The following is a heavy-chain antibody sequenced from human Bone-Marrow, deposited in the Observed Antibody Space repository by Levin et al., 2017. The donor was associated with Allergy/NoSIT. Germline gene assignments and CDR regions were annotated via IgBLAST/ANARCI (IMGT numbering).Heavy chain of an antibody. CDR3: ARGLNYAGMDV. Sequence: GESLKISCKASGDTFSRYFIHWVRQAPGQGLEWMGVINPTAGSSSYIQKFQGRVTMTSDSSTNTIYMEMTSLRSDDTAVFYCARGLNYAGMDVWGQGTTVIVSS. CDR1: GDTFSRYF. V-gene: IGHV1-46*01. CDR2: INPTAGSS. J-gene: IGHJ6*02.